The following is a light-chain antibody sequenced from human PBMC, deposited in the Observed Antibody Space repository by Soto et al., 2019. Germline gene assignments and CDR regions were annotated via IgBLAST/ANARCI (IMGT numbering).Light chain of an antibody. J-gene: IGKJ4*01. CDR1: QSVGSN. V-gene: IGKV3-15*01. Sequence: EIVMTQSPGTLSVSPGERATLSCRVSQSVGSNLAWYQQKPGQAPRLLIYGASTRATGIPVRFTGSGSGTEFTLTISSLQSEDFAIYYCQRYNNWPLTFGGGTKVESK. CDR3: QRYNNWPLT. CDR2: GAS.